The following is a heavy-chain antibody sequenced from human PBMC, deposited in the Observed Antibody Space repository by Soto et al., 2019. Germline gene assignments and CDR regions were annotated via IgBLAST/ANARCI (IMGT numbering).Heavy chain of an antibody. CDR1: GYTFTSNG. CDR2: ISAYNGNT. J-gene: IGHJ5*02. V-gene: IGHV1-18*01. Sequence: GASVKLSRKDSGYTFTSNGISCVRQAPRQGLEWMGWISAYNGNTNYAQKLQGRVTMTTDTSTSTAYMELRSLRSDDTAVYYCARDSPITFGTDGFDPWGQGTLVTVSS. CDR3: ARDSPITFGTDGFDP. D-gene: IGHD3-16*01.